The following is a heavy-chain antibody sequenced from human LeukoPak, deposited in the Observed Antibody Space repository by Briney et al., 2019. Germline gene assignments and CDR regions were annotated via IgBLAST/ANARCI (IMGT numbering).Heavy chain of an antibody. D-gene: IGHD3-10*01. Sequence: GGSLRLSCAASGFTFSSYWMSWVRQAPGKGLEWVANIQQDGSEKYYVDSVKGRFTISRDNAKNSLYLQMNSLRAEDTAVYFCAKDHKWWREYFYASGTYRGLFDYWGQGTLVAVSS. J-gene: IGHJ4*02. CDR1: GFTFSSYW. CDR2: IQQDGSEK. V-gene: IGHV3-7*01. CDR3: AKDHKWWREYFYASGTYRGLFDY.